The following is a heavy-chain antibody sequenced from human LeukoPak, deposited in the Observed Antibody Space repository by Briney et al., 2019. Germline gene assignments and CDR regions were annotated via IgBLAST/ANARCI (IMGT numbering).Heavy chain of an antibody. Sequence: GASVKVSCKVSGYTLTELSMHWVRQAPGKGLEWMGGFDPEDGETIYAQKFQGRVTMTEDTSTDTAYMELSSLRSEDTAVYYCATDQLIAVAGNRDAFDIWGQGTMVTVSS. D-gene: IGHD6-19*01. V-gene: IGHV1-24*01. CDR3: ATDQLIAVAGNRDAFDI. J-gene: IGHJ3*02. CDR1: GYTLTELS. CDR2: FDPEDGET.